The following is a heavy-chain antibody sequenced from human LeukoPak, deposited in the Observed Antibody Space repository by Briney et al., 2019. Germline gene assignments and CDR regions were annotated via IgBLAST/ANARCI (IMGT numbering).Heavy chain of an antibody. Sequence: ASVKVSCKASGYTFTGYYMHWVRQAAGQGLEWMGWINPNSGGTNYAQKFQGRVTMTRDTSISTAYMELSRLRSDDTAVYYCARDWPNSGYDHHYWGQGTLVTVSS. CDR1: GYTFTGYY. V-gene: IGHV1-2*02. D-gene: IGHD5-12*01. J-gene: IGHJ4*02. CDR3: ARDWPNSGYDHHY. CDR2: INPNSGGT.